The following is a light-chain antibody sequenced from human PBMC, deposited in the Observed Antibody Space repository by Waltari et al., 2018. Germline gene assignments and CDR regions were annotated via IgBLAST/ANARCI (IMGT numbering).Light chain of an antibody. J-gene: IGKJ5*01. CDR3: QQLKSYPIT. V-gene: IGKV1-9*01. CDR1: QGISSY. CDR2: AAY. Sequence: DIQLTQSPSFLSASVGDRVTITCRASQGISSYLAWYQQKPGKAPKLLIYAAYTLQSGVPSRVSGGGSGTEFTLTISSLHPEDFATYYCQQLKSYPITFGQGTRLEIK.